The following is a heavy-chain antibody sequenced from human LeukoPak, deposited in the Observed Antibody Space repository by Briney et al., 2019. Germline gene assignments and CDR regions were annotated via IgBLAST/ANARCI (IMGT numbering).Heavy chain of an antibody. D-gene: IGHD2-15*01. V-gene: IGHV3-7*01. CDR2: IKQDGSEK. Sequence: GGSLRLSCAASGFTFSSYWMSWVRQAPGKGLEWVANIKQDGSEKYYVDSVKGRFTISRDNAKNSLYLQMNSLRAEDTAVYYWARGGGSGGAGSSLGTNCFDPWGQGPWSPSPQ. J-gene: IGHJ5*02. CDR1: GFTFSSYW. CDR3: ARGGGSGGAGSSLGTNCFDP.